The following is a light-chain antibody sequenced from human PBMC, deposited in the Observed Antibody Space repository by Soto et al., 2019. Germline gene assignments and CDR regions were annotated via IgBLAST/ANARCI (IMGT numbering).Light chain of an antibody. V-gene: IGLV1-40*01. J-gene: IGLJ2*01. CDR3: QSYDSSLTVV. Sequence: QSVLTQPPSVSGAPGQRVTISCTGSSSNIGAGYDVHWYQQFPGTTPKFLIYGNTNRPSGVPDLFSASKSGTSASLDITGLQAEDEAEYFCQSYDSSLTVVFGGGTKLTVL. CDR1: SSNIGAGYD. CDR2: GNT.